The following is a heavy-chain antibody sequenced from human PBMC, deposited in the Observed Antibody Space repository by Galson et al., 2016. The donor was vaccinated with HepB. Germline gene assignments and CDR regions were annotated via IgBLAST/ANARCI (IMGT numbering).Heavy chain of an antibody. Sequence: SETLSLTCLVRGETFNNYFWTWIRQTPGKGLEWIGEINDSGVTKYNPSLRSRVTLSKATSKNQFSLNLTSLTVADAAMCYCARAPYSSRLYKYFQYWGQGTLVTVSS. J-gene: IGHJ1*01. CDR3: ARAPYSSRLYKYFQY. CDR1: GETFNNYF. CDR2: INDSGVT. D-gene: IGHD4-11*01. V-gene: IGHV4-34*01.